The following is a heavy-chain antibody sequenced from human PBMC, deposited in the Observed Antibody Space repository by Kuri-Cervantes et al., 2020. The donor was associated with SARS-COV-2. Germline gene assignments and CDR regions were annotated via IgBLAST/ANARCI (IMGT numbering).Heavy chain of an antibody. J-gene: IGHJ4*02. CDR3: ARVGIAVRWYFDY. D-gene: IGHD6-6*01. Sequence: ESLKISCTVSGGSISSSSYYWGWIRQPPGKGLEWIGSIYYSGSTYYDPSLKSRVTISVDTSKNQFSLKLSSVTAADTAVYYCARVGIAVRWYFDYWGQGTLVTVSS. CDR1: GGSISSSSYY. V-gene: IGHV4-39*01. CDR2: IYYSGST.